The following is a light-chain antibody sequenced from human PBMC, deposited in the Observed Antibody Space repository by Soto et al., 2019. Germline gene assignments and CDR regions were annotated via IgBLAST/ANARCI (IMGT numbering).Light chain of an antibody. Sequence: DIQMTQSPSTLSASVGDRVTITCRASQTISSWLAWYQQKPGKAPKLLIYKASTLESGVPSRFSGSGSGTEFTPPISSLQPDDFATYYCQEYNSYSLTFAGGTKVDIK. CDR3: QEYNSYSLT. CDR1: QTISSW. V-gene: IGKV1-5*03. CDR2: KAS. J-gene: IGKJ4*01.